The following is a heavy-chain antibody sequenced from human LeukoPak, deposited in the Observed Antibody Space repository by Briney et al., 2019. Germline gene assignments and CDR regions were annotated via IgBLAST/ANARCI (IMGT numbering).Heavy chain of an antibody. D-gene: IGHD3-9*01. CDR2: INTNTGNP. J-gene: IGHJ6*02. V-gene: IGHV7-4-1*02. CDR3: ARVDILTGYPYYYYYGMDV. CDR1: GYTFTSYA. Sequence: PVASVEVSCKASGYTFTSYAMNWVRQAPGQGLEWMGWINTNTGNPTYAQSFTGRFVFSLDTSVSTAYLQISSLKAEDTAVYYCARVDILTGYPYYYYYGMDVWGQGTTVTVS.